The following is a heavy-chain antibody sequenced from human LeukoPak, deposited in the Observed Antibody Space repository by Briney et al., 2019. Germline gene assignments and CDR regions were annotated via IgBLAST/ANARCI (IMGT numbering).Heavy chain of an antibody. CDR1: GFTFSSYA. Sequence: PGGSLRLSCAASGFTFSSYAMSWVRQAPGKGLEWVSAISGSGGSTYYADSAKGRFTISRDNSKNTLYLQMNRLGPEDPAVYYCAKVPSGNPLGNMDVWGKGTTVTVSS. D-gene: IGHD4-23*01. CDR2: ISGSGGST. CDR3: AKVPSGNPLGNMDV. J-gene: IGHJ6*03. V-gene: IGHV3-23*01.